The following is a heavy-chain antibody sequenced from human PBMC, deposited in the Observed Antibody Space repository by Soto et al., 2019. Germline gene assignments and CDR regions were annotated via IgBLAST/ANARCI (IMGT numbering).Heavy chain of an antibody. J-gene: IGHJ6*04. CDR1: GGTFSSYA. V-gene: IGHV1-69*12. CDR2: IIPIFGTA. CDR3: ARHLGGNHYYYGMDV. Sequence: QVQLVQSGAEVKKPGSSVKVSCKASGGTFSSYAISWVRQAPGQGLEWMGGIIPIFGTADYAQKFQGRVTITANDFTSTAYMELSSLRSEHTAVYYCARHLGGNHYYYGMDVWGKGTTVTVSS. D-gene: IGHD3-16*01.